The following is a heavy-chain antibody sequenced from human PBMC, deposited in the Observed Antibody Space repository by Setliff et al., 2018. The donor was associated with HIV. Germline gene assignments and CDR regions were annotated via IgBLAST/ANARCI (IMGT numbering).Heavy chain of an antibody. D-gene: IGHD1-1*01. J-gene: IGHJ4*02. CDR2: IKQDESEE. CDR1: GFTFSSYW. V-gene: IGHV3-7*03. CDR3: AREAYRLPWIDN. Sequence: GGSLRLSCAASGFTFSSYWMSWVRQAPGKGLERVANIKQDESEEWYADSVKGRFTISRDNTKNSLYLQINSLSAEDTAVYYCAREAYRLPWIDNWGQGTLVTVSS.